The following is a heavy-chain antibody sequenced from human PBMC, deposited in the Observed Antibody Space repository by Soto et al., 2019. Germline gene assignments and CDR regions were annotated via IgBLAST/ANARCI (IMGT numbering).Heavy chain of an antibody. J-gene: IGHJ4*02. V-gene: IGHV3-21*01. CDR1: GFTFSSYS. D-gene: IGHD5-18*01. CDR2: ISSSSSYI. CDR3: ARIRGEYSYGFFDY. Sequence: EVQLVESGGGLVKPGGSLRLSCAASGFTFSSYSMNWVRQAPGKGLEWVSSISSSSSYIYYADSVKGRFTISRDNAKNSLYLQMNSLRAEDTAVYYCARIRGEYSYGFFDYWGQGTLVTVSS.